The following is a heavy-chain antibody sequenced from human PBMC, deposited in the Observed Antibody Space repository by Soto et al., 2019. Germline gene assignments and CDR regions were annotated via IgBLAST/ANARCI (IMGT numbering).Heavy chain of an antibody. CDR2: IYYSGST. V-gene: IGHV4-31*03. Sequence: PSETLSLTCTVSGGSISSGGYYWSWIRQHPGKGLEWIGYIYYSGSTYYNPSLKSRVTISVDTSKNQFSLKLSSVTAADTAVYYCARVPYYYGSGPPYYYYYGMDVWGQGTTVTVSS. CDR3: ARVPYYYGSGPPYYYYYGMDV. D-gene: IGHD3-10*01. J-gene: IGHJ6*02. CDR1: GGSISSGGYY.